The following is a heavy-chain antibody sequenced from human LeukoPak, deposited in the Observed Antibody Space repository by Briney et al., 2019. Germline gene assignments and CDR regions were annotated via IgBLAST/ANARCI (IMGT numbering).Heavy chain of an antibody. CDR2: VSVSGTT. Sequence: GGSLRLSCAASGFTFTMYAMTWVRQAPGKGLEWVSSVSVSGTTYYADSVKGRFTISRDNSKNTLYLQMNSLRAEDTAVYYCAKQPPGGYYYESSGYYQYFQHWGQGTLVTDSS. D-gene: IGHD3-22*01. V-gene: IGHV3-23*01. CDR1: GFTFTMYA. J-gene: IGHJ1*01. CDR3: AKQPPGGYYYESSGYYQYFQH.